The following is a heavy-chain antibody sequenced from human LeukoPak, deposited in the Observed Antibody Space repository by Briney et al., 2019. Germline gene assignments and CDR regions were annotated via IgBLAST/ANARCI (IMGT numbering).Heavy chain of an antibody. Sequence: EGSLRLSCAASGFTFSNYWIRWVRQAPGKGLVWVSRINPTGNYANYADSVKGRFTISRDNAKNTVYLQMNSLRAEDTALFYCVRDWDHYDFDSWGQGTLVTVSS. V-gene: IGHV3-74*01. CDR2: INPTGNYA. D-gene: IGHD3-3*01. CDR1: GFTFSNYW. CDR3: VRDWDHYDFDS. J-gene: IGHJ5*01.